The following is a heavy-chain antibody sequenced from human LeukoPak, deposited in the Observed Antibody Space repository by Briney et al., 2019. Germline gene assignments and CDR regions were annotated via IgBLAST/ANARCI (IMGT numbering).Heavy chain of an antibody. Sequence: PGGSLRLSCAASGFTFSSYGMHWVRQAPGKGLEWVAVIWYDGSNKYYADSVKGRFTISRDNSKNTLYLQMNSLRAEDTAVYYCAREGLGSDYYYYYYMDVWGKGTTVTVSS. CDR3: AREGLGSDYYYYYYMDV. D-gene: IGHD6-19*01. CDR1: GFTFSSYG. V-gene: IGHV3-33*01. CDR2: IWYDGSNK. J-gene: IGHJ6*03.